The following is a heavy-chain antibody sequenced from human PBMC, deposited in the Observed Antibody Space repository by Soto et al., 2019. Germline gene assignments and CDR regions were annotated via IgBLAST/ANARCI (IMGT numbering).Heavy chain of an antibody. Sequence: VQLVESGGGLVQPGGSLRLSCAASGFTFSSYWMHWVRQAPGKGLVWVSRINSDGSSTSYADSVKGRFTISRDNAKNTLYLQMNSLRAEDTAVYYCARTAAAGKGGKYYFDYWGQGTLVTVSS. CDR2: INSDGSST. CDR1: GFTFSSYW. V-gene: IGHV3-74*01. D-gene: IGHD6-13*01. CDR3: ARTAAAGKGGKYYFDY. J-gene: IGHJ4*02.